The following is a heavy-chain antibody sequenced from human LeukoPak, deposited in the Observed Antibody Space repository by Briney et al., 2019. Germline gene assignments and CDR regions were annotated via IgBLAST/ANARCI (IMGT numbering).Heavy chain of an antibody. Sequence: NPSETLSLTCAVSGGSFSGYYWSWIRQPPGKGLEWIGEINHSGSTNYNPSLKSRVTISVDTSKNQFSLKLSSVTAADTAVYYCARRFRGYYYGMDVWGQGTTVTVSS. V-gene: IGHV4-34*01. CDR3: ARRFRGYYYGMDV. D-gene: IGHD3-10*01. CDR2: INHSGST. J-gene: IGHJ6*02. CDR1: GGSFSGYY.